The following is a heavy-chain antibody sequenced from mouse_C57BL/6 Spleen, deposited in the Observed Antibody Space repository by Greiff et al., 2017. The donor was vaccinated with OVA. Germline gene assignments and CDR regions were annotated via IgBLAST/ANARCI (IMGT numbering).Heavy chain of an antibody. Sequence: QVQLQQPGAELVRPGSSVKLSCKASGYTFTSYWMHWVKQRPIQGLEWIGNIDPSDSEPHYNQKFKDKATLTVDKSSSTAYMQLSSLTSEDSAVYYCAIHGPYYFDYWGQGTTLTVSS. D-gene: IGHD1-1*01. CDR1: GYTFTSYW. V-gene: IGHV1-52*01. CDR2: IDPSDSEP. J-gene: IGHJ2*01. CDR3: AIHGPYYFDY.